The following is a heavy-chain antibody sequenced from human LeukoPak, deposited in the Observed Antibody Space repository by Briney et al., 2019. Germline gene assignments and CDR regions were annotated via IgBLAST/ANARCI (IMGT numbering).Heavy chain of an antibody. CDR3: AGEAYCSSTSCYFDY. CDR2: IWYDGSNK. J-gene: IGHJ4*02. Sequence: PGRSLRLSCAASGFTFSSYGMHWVRQAPGKGLEWVAVIWYDGSNKYYADSVKGRFTISRDNSKNTLYLQMNSLRAEDTAVYYCAGEAYCSSTSCYFDYWGQGTLVTVSS. V-gene: IGHV3-33*01. D-gene: IGHD2-2*01. CDR1: GFTFSSYG.